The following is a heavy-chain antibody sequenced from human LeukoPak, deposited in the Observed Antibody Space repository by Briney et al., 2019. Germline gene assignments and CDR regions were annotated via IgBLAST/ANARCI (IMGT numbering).Heavy chain of an antibody. V-gene: IGHV4-59*01. CDR3: AREDPQTTVPEGMDV. D-gene: IGHD4-17*01. CDR2: IYYSGNT. CDR1: GGSISSFY. Sequence: PSETLSLTCTVSGGSISSFYWSWIRQPPGKGREWIGYIYYSGNTNYNPSLKSRVTLSVDTSKNQFSLKLSSVTAADTAVYYRAREDPQTTVPEGMDVWGQGTTVTVSS. J-gene: IGHJ6*02.